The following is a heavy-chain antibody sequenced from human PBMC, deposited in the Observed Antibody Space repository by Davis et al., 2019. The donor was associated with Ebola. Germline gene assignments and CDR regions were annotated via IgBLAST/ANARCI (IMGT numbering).Heavy chain of an antibody. J-gene: IGHJ4*02. Sequence: ASVKVSCKASGYTFTSYGINWVRQAPGQGLEWMGWISAQNGNTNYAQMLQGRVTLTTDTSTSTAYMELRSLRSDDTAVYYCAIEGVTIFGVVIDYWGQGTLVTVSS. V-gene: IGHV1-18*04. CDR3: AIEGVTIFGVVIDY. D-gene: IGHD3-3*01. CDR2: ISAQNGNT. CDR1: GYTFTSYG.